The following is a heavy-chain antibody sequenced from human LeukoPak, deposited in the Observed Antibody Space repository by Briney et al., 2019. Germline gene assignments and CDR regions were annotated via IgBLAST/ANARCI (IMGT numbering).Heavy chain of an antibody. CDR2: ISSSSSYI. D-gene: IGHD3-22*01. J-gene: IGHJ3*02. CDR1: GFTFSSYS. CDR3: ARAWESSGYYLNDAFDI. V-gene: IGHV3-21*01. Sequence: PGGSLRLSCAASGFTFSSYSMNWVRQAPGKGLEWVSSISSSSSYIYYADSVKGRFTISRDNAKNSLYLQMNSLRAEDTAVYYCARAWESSGYYLNDAFDIWGQGTMVTVSS.